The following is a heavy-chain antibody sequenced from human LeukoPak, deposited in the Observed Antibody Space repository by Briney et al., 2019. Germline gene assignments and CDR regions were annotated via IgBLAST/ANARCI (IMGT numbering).Heavy chain of an antibody. Sequence: SVKVSCKASGGTFSSYAISWVRQAPGQGLEWMGRIIPILGIANYAQKFQGRVTITADKSTSTAYMELSSLRSDDTAVYYCARGVSYSSSSEYYYYYYYMDVWGKGTTVTVSS. V-gene: IGHV1-69*04. CDR1: GGTFSSYA. CDR3: ARGVSYSSSSEYYYYYYYMDV. CDR2: IIPILGIA. J-gene: IGHJ6*03. D-gene: IGHD6-6*01.